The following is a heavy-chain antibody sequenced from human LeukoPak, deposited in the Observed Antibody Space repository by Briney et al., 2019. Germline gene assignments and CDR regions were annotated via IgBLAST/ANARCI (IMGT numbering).Heavy chain of an antibody. CDR2: INHSGST. J-gene: IGHJ6*02. V-gene: IGHV4-34*01. Sequence: AETLSLTCAVYGGFFSGYYWSWIRQPPGKGMEWIGEINHSGSTNYNPSLKSRVTISVDTSKNQFSLKLSSVTAADTAVYYCARGPLYYYYYYGMDVWGQGTTVTVSS. CDR1: GGFFSGYY. CDR3: ARGPLYYYYYYGMDV.